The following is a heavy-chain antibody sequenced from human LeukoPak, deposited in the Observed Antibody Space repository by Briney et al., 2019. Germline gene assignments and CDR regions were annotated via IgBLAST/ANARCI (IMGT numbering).Heavy chain of an antibody. J-gene: IGHJ4*02. CDR3: AREEYSSSSGLDY. CDR1: GFTFSSYW. CDR2: IKQEGREK. V-gene: IGHV3-7*01. D-gene: IGHD6-6*01. Sequence: GGSLRLSCAASGFTFSSYWMNWVRQAPGKGLEWVANIKQEGREKYYVDSVKGRFTISRDNAKNSLYLQMNSLRAEDTAVYYCAREEYSSSSGLDYWGQGTLVTVSS.